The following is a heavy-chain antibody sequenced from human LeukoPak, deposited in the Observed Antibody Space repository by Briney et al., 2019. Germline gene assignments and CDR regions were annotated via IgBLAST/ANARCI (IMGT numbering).Heavy chain of an antibody. CDR2: INHGGST. D-gene: IGHD1-26*01. Sequence: SETLSLTCAVYGGSFSGYYWSWIRQPPGKGLEWIGEINHGGSTNYNPSLKSRVTISVDTSKNKFSLMLSSMTGADTAVYYCASYGRMLKLYSESYFTFRRFD. CDR3: ASYGRMLKLYSESYFTFRRFD. J-gene: IGHJ3*01. V-gene: IGHV4-34*01. CDR1: GGSFSGYY.